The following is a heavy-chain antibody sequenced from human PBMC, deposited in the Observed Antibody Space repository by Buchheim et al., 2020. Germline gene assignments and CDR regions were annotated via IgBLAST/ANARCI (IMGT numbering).Heavy chain of an antibody. CDR3: ARYRIAARAYYYNDMDV. D-gene: IGHD6-6*01. Sequence: QVQLVESGGGLVKPGGSLRLSCAASGFTFSDYYMSWIRQAPGKGLEWVSYISSSSSYTNYADSVKGRFSISRDNAKNSLYLQMNSLGAEDTAVYYCARYRIAARAYYYNDMDVWGQGTT. J-gene: IGHJ6*02. CDR1: GFTFSDYY. V-gene: IGHV3-11*05. CDR2: ISSSSSYT.